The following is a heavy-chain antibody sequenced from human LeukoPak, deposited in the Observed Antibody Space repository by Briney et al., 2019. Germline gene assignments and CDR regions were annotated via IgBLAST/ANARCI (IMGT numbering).Heavy chain of an antibody. J-gene: IGHJ4*02. CDR1: GGSISSYY. CDR2: IYYSGST. V-gene: IGHV4-59*01. Sequence: KASETLSLTCTVSGGSISSYYWSWIRQPPGKGLEWIGYIYYSGSTNYNPSLKSRVTISVDTSKNQFSLKLSSVAAAGTAVYYCARQRDSGWYGAPFDCWGQGTLVTVSS. D-gene: IGHD6-19*01. CDR3: ARQRDSGWYGAPFDC.